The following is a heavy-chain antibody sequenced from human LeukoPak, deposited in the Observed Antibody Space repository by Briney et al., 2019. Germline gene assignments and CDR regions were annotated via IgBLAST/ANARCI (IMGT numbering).Heavy chain of an antibody. D-gene: IGHD3-10*01. CDR2: IYYSGST. Sequence: SETLSLTCTVSGGSISSGGYYWSWIRQHPGKGLEWIGYIYYSGSTYYNPSLKSRVTISVDTSKNQFSLKLNSVTAADTAVYYCARHGTTTMVRGVLPLLDYWGQGTLVTVSS. V-gene: IGHV4-31*03. J-gene: IGHJ4*02. CDR1: GGSISSGGYY. CDR3: ARHGTTTMVRGVLPLLDY.